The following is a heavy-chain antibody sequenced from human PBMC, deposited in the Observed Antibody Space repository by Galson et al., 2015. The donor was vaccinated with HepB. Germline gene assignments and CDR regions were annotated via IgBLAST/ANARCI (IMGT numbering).Heavy chain of an antibody. D-gene: IGHD2-15*01. J-gene: IGHJ4*02. CDR2: IIPIFGTA. CDR1: GYTFTTYA. Sequence: SVKVSCKASGYTFTTYALHWVRQAPGQSLEWMGGIIPIFGTANYAQKFQGRVTITADESTSTAYMELSSLRSEDTAVYYCARDSEGYCSGGSCYFDYWGQGTLVTVSS. V-gene: IGHV1-69*01. CDR3: ARDSEGYCSGGSCYFDY.